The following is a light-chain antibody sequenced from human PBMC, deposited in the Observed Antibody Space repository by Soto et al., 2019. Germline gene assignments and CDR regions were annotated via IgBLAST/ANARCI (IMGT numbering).Light chain of an antibody. Sequence: QSALTQPPSASGSPGQSVAISCTGTSSDVGGQNYVSWYQQHPGKAPKLIIYAVTERPSGVPDRFSGSKSGNTASLTVSGLQTEDEADYYCSSHPGNNNYVFGTGTKVTVL. CDR1: SSDVGGQNY. J-gene: IGLJ1*01. V-gene: IGLV2-8*01. CDR2: AVT. CDR3: SSHPGNNNYV.